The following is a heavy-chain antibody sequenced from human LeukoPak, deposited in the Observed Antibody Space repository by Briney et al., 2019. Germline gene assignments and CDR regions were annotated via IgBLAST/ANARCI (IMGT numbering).Heavy chain of an antibody. D-gene: IGHD5/OR15-5a*01. CDR3: ARLIPLPRAFDI. CDR2: INWNGGST. CDR1: RFTLDVYG. V-gene: IGHV3-20*04. J-gene: IGHJ3*02. Sequence: PARSMRLSWAVARFTLDVYGMGWVRQPPRKGLEWDCGINWNGGSTGYADSVKGRFTISRDNAKNSLYLQMNSLRAEDTALYYCARLIPLPRAFDIWGQGTMVTVSS.